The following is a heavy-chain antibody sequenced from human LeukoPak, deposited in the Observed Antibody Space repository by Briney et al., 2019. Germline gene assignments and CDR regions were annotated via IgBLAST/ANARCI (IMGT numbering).Heavy chain of an antibody. Sequence: SETLSLTCAVYGGSFSGYYWSWIRQPPGKGLEWIGEINHSGSTNYNPSLKSRVTISVDTSKNQFSLKLSSVTAADTAVYYCARKAIFGLVVGPRFDPWGQGTLVTVSS. V-gene: IGHV4-34*01. D-gene: IGHD3-3*01. J-gene: IGHJ5*02. CDR3: ARKAIFGLVVGPRFDP. CDR2: INHSGST. CDR1: GGSFSGYY.